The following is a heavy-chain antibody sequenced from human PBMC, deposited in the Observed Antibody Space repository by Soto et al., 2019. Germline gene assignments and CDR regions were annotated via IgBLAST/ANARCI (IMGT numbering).Heavy chain of an antibody. Sequence: QVTLKESGPVLVKPTETLTLTCTVSGFSLTDTRMGVSWIRQPPGKALEWLTDIFSNDEKSYSTSLRSRLTSSKDIYKIQVVLTMTNMDREDTATYYCARIVEPCGGRCRVYYFTHWGPGTQVTVSS. V-gene: IGHV2-26*01. J-gene: IGHJ4*02. CDR2: IFSNDEK. D-gene: IGHD2-15*01. CDR1: GFSLTDTRMG. CDR3: ARIVEPCGGRCRVYYFTH.